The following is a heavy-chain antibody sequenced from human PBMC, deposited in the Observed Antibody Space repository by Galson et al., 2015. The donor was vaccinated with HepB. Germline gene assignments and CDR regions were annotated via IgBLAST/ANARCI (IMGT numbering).Heavy chain of an antibody. D-gene: IGHD6-19*01. CDR3: ARDRASSGWQPASDYYYYGMDV. V-gene: IGHV1-3*01. CDR1: GYTFTSYA. CDR2: INAGNGNT. Sequence: SVKVSCKASGYTFTSYAMHWVRQAPGQRLEWMGWINAGNGNTKYSQKFQGRVTITRDTSASTAYMELSSLRSEDTAVYYCARDRASSGWQPASDYYYYGMDVWGQGTTVTVSS. J-gene: IGHJ6*02.